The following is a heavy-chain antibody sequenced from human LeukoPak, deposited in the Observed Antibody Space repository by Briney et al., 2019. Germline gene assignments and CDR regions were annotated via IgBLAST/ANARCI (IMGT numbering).Heavy chain of an antibody. CDR2: ISKDGSDK. Sequence: GGSLRLSCAASGFTFSSQSMNWVRQAPGKGLEWVAVISKDGSDKYYPGSVRGRFTISRDNSKNTIYLQMDSLRAEDTAIYYCARDYWWNYDYWGQGTLVTVSS. D-gene: IGHD1-7*01. CDR3: ARDYWWNYDY. J-gene: IGHJ4*02. V-gene: IGHV3-30*03. CDR1: GFTFSSQS.